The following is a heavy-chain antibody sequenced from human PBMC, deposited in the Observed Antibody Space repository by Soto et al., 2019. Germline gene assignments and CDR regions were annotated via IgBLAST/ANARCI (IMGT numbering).Heavy chain of an antibody. V-gene: IGHV1-3*01. CDR1: GYTFTSYA. Sequence: ASVKVSCKASGYTFTSYAMHWVRQAPGQRLEWMGWINAGNGNTKCSQKFQDRVTITRDTSASTAYMELSSLRSDDTAVYYCARSSGSSYWFDPWGQGTLVTVSS. D-gene: IGHD1-26*01. J-gene: IGHJ5*02. CDR3: ARSSGSSYWFDP. CDR2: INAGNGNT.